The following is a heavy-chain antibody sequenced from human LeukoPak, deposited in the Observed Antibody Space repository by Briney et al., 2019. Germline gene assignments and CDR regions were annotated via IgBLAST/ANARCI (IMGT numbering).Heavy chain of an antibody. Sequence: SETLSLTCTVSGGSIKSYYWSWIRQPPGKGLEWMGYIYDSGSTNYNPSLKGRVTISLDAAKDQFSLGLSSVTAADTALYYCARVRWLNAYYHYYYMDVWGKGTTVTVSS. CDR3: ARVRWLNAYYHYYYMDV. V-gene: IGHV4-59*01. CDR2: IYDSGST. D-gene: IGHD3-22*01. J-gene: IGHJ6*03. CDR1: GGSIKSYY.